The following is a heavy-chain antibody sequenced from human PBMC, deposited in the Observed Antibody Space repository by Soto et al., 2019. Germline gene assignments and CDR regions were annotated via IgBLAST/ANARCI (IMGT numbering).Heavy chain of an antibody. J-gene: IGHJ3*02. D-gene: IGHD3-10*01. CDR2: IYYSWST. CDR3: ARAGGAIDI. CDR1: GGSISSYY. V-gene: IGHV4-59*01. Sequence: SETLSLTCTVSGGSISSYYWSWIRQPPGKGLEWIGYIYYSWSTNYNPSLKSRVTISVDTSKNQFSLKLSSVTAADTAVYYCARAGGAIDIWGQGTMVTVSS.